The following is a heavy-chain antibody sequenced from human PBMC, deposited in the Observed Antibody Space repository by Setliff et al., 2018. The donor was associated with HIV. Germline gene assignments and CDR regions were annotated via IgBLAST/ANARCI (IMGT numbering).Heavy chain of an antibody. V-gene: IGHV4-34*01. CDR2: INHSGST. Sequence: SETLSLTCAVSGGSFSGYYWSWIRQPPGKGLDWIGEINHSGSTNYNPSLKSRVTISVDASKNQFSLKLSSVTAADTAVYYCARPALGIGGGSRFDNWGQGTRVTVSS. D-gene: IGHD3-10*01. J-gene: IGHJ4*02. CDR1: GGSFSGYY. CDR3: ARPALGIGGGSRFDN.